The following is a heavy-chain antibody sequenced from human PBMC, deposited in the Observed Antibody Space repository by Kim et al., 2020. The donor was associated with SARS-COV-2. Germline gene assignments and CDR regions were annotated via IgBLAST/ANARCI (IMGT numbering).Heavy chain of an antibody. CDR3: TRDVDLLNCYSYHTH. D-gene: IGHD3-9*01. J-gene: IGHJ4*02. V-gene: IGHV3-11*04. Sequence: SVKGRFTISRDNAKNSLYLQINSLRAEDTAVYFCTRDVDLLNCYSYHTHWGQGTLVSVSS.